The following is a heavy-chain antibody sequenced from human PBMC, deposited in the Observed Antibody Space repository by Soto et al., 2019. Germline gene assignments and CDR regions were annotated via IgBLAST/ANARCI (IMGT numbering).Heavy chain of an antibody. CDR2: ISAYSGNT. Sequence: ASVKVSCKASGYTFTSYGISWVRQAPGQGLEWMGWISAYSGNTNYAQKLQGRVTMTTDTSTSTAYMELRSLRSDDTAVYYCARDRDYSTYYYGMDVWGQGTTVTVSS. D-gene: IGHD4-4*01. CDR1: GYTFTSYG. CDR3: ARDRDYSTYYYGMDV. V-gene: IGHV1-18*01. J-gene: IGHJ6*02.